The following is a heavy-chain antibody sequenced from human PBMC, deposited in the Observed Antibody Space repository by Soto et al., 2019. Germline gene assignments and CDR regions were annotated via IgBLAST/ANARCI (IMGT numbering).Heavy chain of an antibody. V-gene: IGHV4-59*01. D-gene: IGHD5-18*01. CDR2: IYYSGST. CDR3: ARFPRGYSYGHFDY. Sequence: SETLSLTCTVSGGSISSYYWSWIRQPPGKGLEWIGYIYYSGSTNYNPSLKSRVTISVDTSKNQFSLKLSSVTAADTAVYYFARFPRGYSYGHFDYWGQGTLVTVSS. J-gene: IGHJ4*02. CDR1: GGSISSYY.